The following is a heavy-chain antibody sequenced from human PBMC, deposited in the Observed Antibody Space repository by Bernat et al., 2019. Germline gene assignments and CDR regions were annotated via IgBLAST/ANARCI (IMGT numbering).Heavy chain of an antibody. CDR2: IWYDGSNK. V-gene: IGHV3-33*01. Sequence: QVQLVESGGGVVQPGRSLRLSCAASGFTFSSYGMHWVRQAPGKGLEWVAVIWYDGSNKYYADSVKGRFTISRDNSKNTLYLQMNSLRAEDTAVYYWAGGRRGHSRGYSGWGQGTLVNVPS. CDR1: GFTFSSYG. J-gene: IGHJ4*02. D-gene: IGHD3-22*01. CDR3: AGGRRGHSRGYSG.